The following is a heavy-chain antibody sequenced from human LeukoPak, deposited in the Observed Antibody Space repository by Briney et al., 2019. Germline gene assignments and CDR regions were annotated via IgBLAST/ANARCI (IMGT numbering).Heavy chain of an antibody. J-gene: IGHJ4*02. V-gene: IGHV4-59*01. CDR2: IYYSGST. CDR3: ASLMVATDYFDY. CDR1: GGSISSYY. Sequence: SETLSLTCTVSGGSISSYYWSWIRQPPGRGLEWIGYIYYSGSTNYNPSLKSRLTISVDTSKNQFSLRLSSVTAADTAAYYCASLMVATDYFDYWGQGTLVTVSS. D-gene: IGHD5-12*01.